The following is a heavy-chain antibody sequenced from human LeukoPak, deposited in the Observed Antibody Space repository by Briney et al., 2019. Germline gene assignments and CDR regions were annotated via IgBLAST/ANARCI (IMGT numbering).Heavy chain of an antibody. Sequence: SETLSLTCTVSGGSTRGTDSYWGWVRQPPGKGLEWIGSIYYSGSTYYNPSLKSRVTISVDTSKNQFSLKPSSVTAADTAVYYCARTLYDMLTASYFGSSQLFDTWGQGTLVTASS. CDR2: IYYSGST. V-gene: IGHV4-39*01. CDR1: GGSTRGTDSY. CDR3: ARTLYDMLTASYFGSSQLFDT. J-gene: IGHJ4*02. D-gene: IGHD3-9*01.